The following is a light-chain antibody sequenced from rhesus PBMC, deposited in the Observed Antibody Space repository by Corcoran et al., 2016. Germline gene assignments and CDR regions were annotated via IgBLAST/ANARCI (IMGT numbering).Light chain of an antibody. Sequence: EIVMTQSPATLSLSPGERATLSCRASQSVTSYLAWYQQKPRQAPRLLIYGASTRATGIPDRFSGSGSGTDFPLTINRLEPEAFAVYYCQATSNLFTFGPGTKLDIK. V-gene: IGKV3-31*02. CDR1: QSVTSY. CDR3: QATSNLFT. CDR2: GAS. J-gene: IGKJ3*01.